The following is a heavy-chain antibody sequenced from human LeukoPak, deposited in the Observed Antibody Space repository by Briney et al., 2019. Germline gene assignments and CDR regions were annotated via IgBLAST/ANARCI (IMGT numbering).Heavy chain of an antibody. D-gene: IGHD1-26*01. CDR2: IYTSGST. J-gene: IGHJ4*02. CDR1: GGSISSGSYY. Sequence: PSQTLTLTCTVSGGSISSGSYYWSWIRQPAGKGLEGIGRIYTSGSTNYNPSLKSRVTISVDTSKNQFSLKLSSVTAADTAVYYCARQYSGSSTAFDYWGQGTLVTVSS. V-gene: IGHV4-61*02. CDR3: ARQYSGSSTAFDY.